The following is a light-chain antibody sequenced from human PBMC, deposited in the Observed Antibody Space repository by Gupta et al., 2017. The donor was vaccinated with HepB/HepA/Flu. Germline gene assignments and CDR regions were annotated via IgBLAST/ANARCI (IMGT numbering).Light chain of an antibody. Sequence: SSELTQDPAVCVALGQTVRITCQGDSLRSYYAIWYQQKPGQAPVLVIYGKNNRPSGIPDRFSGSSSGNTASLTITGAQAEDEADYYCNSRDSSGNHVVFGGGTKLTVL. CDR2: GKN. V-gene: IGLV3-19*01. J-gene: IGLJ2*01. CDR1: SLRSYY. CDR3: NSRDSSGNHVV.